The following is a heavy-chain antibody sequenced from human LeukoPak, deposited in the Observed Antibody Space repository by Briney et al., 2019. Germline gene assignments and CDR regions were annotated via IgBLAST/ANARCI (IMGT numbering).Heavy chain of an antibody. CDR3: AADLRFDCSGGSCYSNWFDP. CDR2: IVVGSGNT. CDR1: GFTFTSSA. J-gene: IGHJ5*02. D-gene: IGHD2-15*01. V-gene: IGHV1-58*02. Sequence: SVKVSCKASGFTFTSSAMQWVRQARGQRLEWIGWIVVGSGNTNYAQKFQERVTITRDMFTSTAYMELSSLRSEDTAVYYCAADLRFDCSGGSCYSNWFDPWGQGTLVTVSS.